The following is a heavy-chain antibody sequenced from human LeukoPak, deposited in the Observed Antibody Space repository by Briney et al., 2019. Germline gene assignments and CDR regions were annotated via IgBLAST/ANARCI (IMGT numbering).Heavy chain of an antibody. J-gene: IGHJ4*02. CDR3: ARVATMVRGVIITVPDY. Sequence: GGSLRLSCAASGFTFSSYWMSWVRQAPGKGLEWVANIKQDGSEKYYVDSVKGRFTISRDNAKNSLYLQMNSLRAEDTAVYYCARVATMVRGVIITVPDYWGQGTLVTVSS. D-gene: IGHD3-10*01. V-gene: IGHV3-7*01. CDR2: IKQDGSEK. CDR1: GFTFSSYW.